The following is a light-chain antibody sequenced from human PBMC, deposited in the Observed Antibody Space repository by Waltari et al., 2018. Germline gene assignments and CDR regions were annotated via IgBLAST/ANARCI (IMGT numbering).Light chain of an antibody. CDR3: QAWDSSTEV. CDR2: QDT. Sequence: SYELTQPPSVSVSPGQTATITCSGDNLGHKYACWYQQKAGQSPVLVIYQDTKRPSGIPERFSGSNSGNTVTLTISGTQAMDEADYYCQAWDSSTEVFGTGTKLTVL. CDR1: NLGHKY. V-gene: IGLV3-1*01. J-gene: IGLJ1*01.